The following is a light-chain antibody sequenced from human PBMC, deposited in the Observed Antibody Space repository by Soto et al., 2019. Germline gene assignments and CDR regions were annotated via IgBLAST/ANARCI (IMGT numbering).Light chain of an antibody. CDR2: GAS. V-gene: IGKV3-15*01. CDR3: QHYNNWPLT. CDR1: QSVSSN. J-gene: IGKJ4*01. Sequence: EIVMTQSTATLSVSPGERATLSCRASQSVSSNLAWFQQRPGQAPRLLIYGASTRATGVPARFSGSGSGTEFTLTISRLLSEDFPIYYCQHYNNWPLTFGGGTKVEIK.